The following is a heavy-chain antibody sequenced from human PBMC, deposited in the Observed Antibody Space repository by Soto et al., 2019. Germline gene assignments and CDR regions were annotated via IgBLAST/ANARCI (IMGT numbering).Heavy chain of an antibody. CDR2: IYPPDSDT. V-gene: IGHV5-51*01. J-gene: IGHJ4*02. CDR3: SRVHGPQTAIDH. D-gene: IGHD2-8*01. CDR1: GYTFTTYW. Sequence: PGESLKISCQVSGYTFTTYWFGWVRQMPGKGLEWMGKIYPPDSDTRYSPSFQGQVTMSVDKSLSTAYLQCSSLKASDTAMYYCSRVHGPQTAIDHWGQRTLVTVCS.